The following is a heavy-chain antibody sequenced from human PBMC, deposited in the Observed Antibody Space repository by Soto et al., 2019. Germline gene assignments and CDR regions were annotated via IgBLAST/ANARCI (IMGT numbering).Heavy chain of an antibody. CDR3: AREGPVGVTLDY. V-gene: IGHV3-30-3*01. J-gene: IGHJ4*02. CDR1: GFTFSSYA. D-gene: IGHD2-21*02. Sequence: QVQLVESGGGVVQPGRSLRLSCAASGFTFSSYAMHWVRQAPGKGLEWVAVISYDGSNKYYADSVKGRFTISRDNSKNTLYVQMNSLRAEDTAVYYCAREGPVGVTLDYWGQGTLVTVSS. CDR2: ISYDGSNK.